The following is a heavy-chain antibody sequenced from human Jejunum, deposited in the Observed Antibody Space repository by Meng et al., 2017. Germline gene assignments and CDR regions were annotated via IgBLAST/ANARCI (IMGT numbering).Heavy chain of an antibody. CDR2: IYWDDDK. CDR3: ARIIITFGGVVDRLDSFDI. V-gene: IGHV2-5*02. CDR1: GFSLSTRGVG. J-gene: IGHJ3*02. Sequence: SGPTLVKPTETLTLTCTFSGFSLSTRGVGVAWIRQPPGRALEWLAIIYWDDDKRYSPSLQSRLTITKDTSKNQVFLRMANMDPVDTGTFYCARIIITFGGVVDRLDSFDIWGQGTMVTVSS. D-gene: IGHD3-16*02.